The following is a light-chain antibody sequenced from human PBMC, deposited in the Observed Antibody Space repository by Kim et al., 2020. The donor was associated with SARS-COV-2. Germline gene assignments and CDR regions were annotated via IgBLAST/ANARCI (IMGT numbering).Light chain of an antibody. V-gene: IGLV6-57*01. CDR2: EDS. CDR3: QSKSSSKRGWV. J-gene: IGLJ3*02. CDR1: RGCSACSY. Sequence: TGTCTRSRGCSACSYVKWNHQGPGRSPYTMIDEDSQRPTGVPDRISGSIDSSSNSASLTISGLKTKDEANYCCQSKSSSKRGWVFGGGPQLTV.